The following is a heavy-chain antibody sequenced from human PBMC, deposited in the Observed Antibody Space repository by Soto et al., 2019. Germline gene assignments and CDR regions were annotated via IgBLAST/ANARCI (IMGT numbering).Heavy chain of an antibody. Sequence: QLQLQESGPGLVKPSETLSLTCTVSGGSISSSSYYWGWIRQPPGKGLEWIGSIYYSGSTYYNPSLKSRVTISVDTSKNQFSLKLSSVTAADSAVYYCASHARPHNYPDVWGKGTTVTVSS. CDR2: IYYSGST. J-gene: IGHJ6*04. V-gene: IGHV4-39*01. D-gene: IGHD3-10*01. CDR3: ASHARPHNYPDV. CDR1: GGSISSSSYY.